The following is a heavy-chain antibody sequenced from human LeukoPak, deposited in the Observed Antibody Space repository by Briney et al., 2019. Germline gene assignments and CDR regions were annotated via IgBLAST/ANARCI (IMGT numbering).Heavy chain of an antibody. Sequence: GGSLRLSCAASGFTFSNYAMNWVRQAPGRGLEWISYISSSSTIYYADSVKGRFTISRDNAKNSLYLQMNSLRDEDTAMYYCARDLGHWGQGTLVTVSS. CDR3: ARDLGH. V-gene: IGHV3-48*02. CDR2: ISSSSTI. CDR1: GFTFSNYA. J-gene: IGHJ1*01.